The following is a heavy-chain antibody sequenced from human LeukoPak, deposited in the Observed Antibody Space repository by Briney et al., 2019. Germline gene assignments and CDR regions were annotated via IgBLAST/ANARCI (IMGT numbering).Heavy chain of an antibody. J-gene: IGHJ6*02. D-gene: IGHD2-21*02. CDR2: MNPNSGNT. CDR1: GYTFTSYD. CDR3: ARGDCGGDLLCYYGMDV. Sequence: ASVKVSCKASGYTFTSYDINWVRQATGQGLEWMGWMNPNSGNTGYAQKFQGRVTMTRNTSISTAYMELSSLRSEDTAVYYCARGDCGGDLLCYYGMDVWGQGTTVTVSS. V-gene: IGHV1-8*01.